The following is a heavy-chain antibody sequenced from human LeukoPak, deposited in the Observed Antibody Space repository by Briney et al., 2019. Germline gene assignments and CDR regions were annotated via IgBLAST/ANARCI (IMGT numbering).Heavy chain of an antibody. J-gene: IGHJ4*02. Sequence: PGGSLRLSCAASGFTVSANYMNWVRQAPGKGLEWVSVIYSGGGTYYADSVKGRFTISRDNAKKPLYLQMNSLRAEDTAVYYCARDFRGMTSVTTKDFWGQGTLVTVSS. CDR3: ARDFRGMTSVTTKDF. V-gene: IGHV3-66*01. CDR1: GFTVSANY. D-gene: IGHD4-17*01. CDR2: IYSGGGT.